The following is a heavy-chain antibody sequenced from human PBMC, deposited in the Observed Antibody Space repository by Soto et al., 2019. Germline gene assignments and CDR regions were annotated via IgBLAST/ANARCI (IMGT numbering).Heavy chain of an antibody. V-gene: IGHV4-30-4*01. J-gene: IGHJ4*02. CDR3: ARDTMVRGVPPTYYFDY. D-gene: IGHD3-10*01. CDR1: GGSVSGYY. Sequence: SETLSLTCTVSGGSVSGYYWSWIRQPPGKGLEWIGYIYYSGSTYYNPSLKSRVTISVDTSKNQFSLKLSSVTAADTAVYYCARDTMVRGVPPTYYFDYWGQGTLVT. CDR2: IYYSGST.